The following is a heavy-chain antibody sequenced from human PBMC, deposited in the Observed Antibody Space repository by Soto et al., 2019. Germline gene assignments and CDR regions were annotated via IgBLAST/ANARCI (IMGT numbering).Heavy chain of an antibody. V-gene: IGHV3-30*03. CDR2: ISHDGGDI. D-gene: IGHD2-2*01. CDR3: ARDPRNCASTSCTPHSLNNWFDP. CDR1: GFTFSDYG. J-gene: IGHJ5*02. Sequence: QVQLVESGGGVVQPGTSPRLSCAPSGFTFSDYGIHWVRQSPGKGLEWVAVISHDGGDIFYADSVKGRFTISRDNSKNTLYLQMNSLKPEDTAVYYCARDPRNCASTSCTPHSLNNWFDPWGQGTLVAVSS.